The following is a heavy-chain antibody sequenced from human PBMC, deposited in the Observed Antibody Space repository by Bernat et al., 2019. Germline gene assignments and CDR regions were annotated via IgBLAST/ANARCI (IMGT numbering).Heavy chain of an antibody. CDR2: IWYDGSNK. CDR3: ARLGITIFGVVNFDQNWFDP. J-gene: IGHJ5*02. V-gene: IGHV3-33*01. CDR1: GFTFSSYG. D-gene: IGHD3-3*01. Sequence: QVQLVESGGGVVQPGRSLRLSCAASGFTFSSYGMHWVRQAPGKGLEWVAVIWYDGSNKYYADSVKGRFTISRDNAKNSLYLQMNSLRAEDTAVYYCARLGITIFGVVNFDQNWFDPWGQGTLVTVSS.